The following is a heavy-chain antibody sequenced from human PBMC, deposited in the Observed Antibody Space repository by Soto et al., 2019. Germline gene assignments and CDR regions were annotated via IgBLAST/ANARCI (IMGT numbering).Heavy chain of an antibody. CDR3: AKDRGSYYRRLDGCDY. Sequence: QPGGSLRLSCAASGVTFSSYGMHWVRQAPGKGLEWVAVISYDGSNKYYADSVKGRFTISRDNSKNTLYLQMNSLRAEDTAVYYSAKDRGSYYRRLDGCDYWGQGTLVTVPQ. CDR2: ISYDGSNK. D-gene: IGHD1-26*01. J-gene: IGHJ4*02. V-gene: IGHV3-30*18. CDR1: GVTFSSYG.